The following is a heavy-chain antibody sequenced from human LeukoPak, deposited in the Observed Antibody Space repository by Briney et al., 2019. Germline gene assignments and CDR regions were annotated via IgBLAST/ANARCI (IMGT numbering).Heavy chain of an antibody. D-gene: IGHD3-3*01. CDR1: GFTFSNYA. CDR2: ISGSGGST. CDR3: ARMSGYYFPLDY. J-gene: IGHJ4*02. V-gene: IGHV3-23*01. Sequence: GGSLRLSCAASGFTFSNYAMNWVRQAPGKGLEWVSVISGSGGSTYYADSVKGRFTISRDNAKNSLYLQMNSLRAEDTAVYYCARMSGYYFPLDYWGQGTLVTVSS.